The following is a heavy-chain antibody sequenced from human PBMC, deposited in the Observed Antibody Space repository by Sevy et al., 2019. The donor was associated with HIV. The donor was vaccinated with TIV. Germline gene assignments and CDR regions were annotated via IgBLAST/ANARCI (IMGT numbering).Heavy chain of an antibody. V-gene: IGHV1-24*01. J-gene: IGHJ5*02. D-gene: IGHD2-15*01. CDR2: FDPEDGET. CDR3: ATVDSLLVYKWFDP. Sequence: ASVKVSCKVSGYTLTELSMHWVRQAPGKGLEWMGGFDPEDGETIYAQKFQGRVTMTEDTSTDTAYMELSSLRSEDTAVYYCATVDSLLVYKWFDPWGQGTLVTVSS. CDR1: GYTLTELS.